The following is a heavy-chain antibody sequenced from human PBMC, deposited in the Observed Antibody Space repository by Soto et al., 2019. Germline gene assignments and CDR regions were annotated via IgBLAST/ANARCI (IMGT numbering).Heavy chain of an antibody. CDR1: GYTFSSYG. CDR2: ISGYSGHT. CDR3: AREWDNKSEHSSGWYDDF. J-gene: IGHJ4*02. Sequence: QVQLVQSGAEVKKPGASVKVSCKASGYTFSSYGISWVRQAPGQGLGWMGWISGYSGHTYYVQKFQGRVTMTTDTSTTTVYMELRSQRSADTAVYYCAREWDNKSEHSSGWYDDFWGQGTLVTVSS. D-gene: IGHD6-19*01. V-gene: IGHV1-18*01.